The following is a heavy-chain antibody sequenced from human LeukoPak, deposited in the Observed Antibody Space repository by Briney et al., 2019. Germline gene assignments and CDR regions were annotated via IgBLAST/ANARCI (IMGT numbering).Heavy chain of an antibody. V-gene: IGHV3-7*05. Sequence: GSLRLSCAASGFTFSSYWMTWVRQAPGKGLEWVARIKQDGSEKYYVDSVKGRFTISRDNAKNSLYLQMNSLGAEDTAVYYCARRGTSSSWAHFDYWGQGTLVTVSS. J-gene: IGHJ4*02. CDR2: IKQDGSEK. CDR1: GFTFSSYW. D-gene: IGHD6-13*01. CDR3: ARRGTSSSWAHFDY.